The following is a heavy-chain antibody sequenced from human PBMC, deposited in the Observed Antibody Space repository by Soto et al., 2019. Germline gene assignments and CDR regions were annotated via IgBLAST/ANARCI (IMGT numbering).Heavy chain of an antibody. CDR1: GFTFSSYA. V-gene: IGHV3-23*01. Sequence: GGSLRLSCAASGFTFSSYAMSWVRQAPGKGLEWVSAISGSGGSTYYADSVKGRFTISRDNSKNTLYLQMNSLRAEDTAVYYCAKDSQRYFDWNYFDYWGQGTLVTVSS. D-gene: IGHD3-9*01. CDR3: AKDSQRYFDWNYFDY. J-gene: IGHJ4*02. CDR2: ISGSGGST.